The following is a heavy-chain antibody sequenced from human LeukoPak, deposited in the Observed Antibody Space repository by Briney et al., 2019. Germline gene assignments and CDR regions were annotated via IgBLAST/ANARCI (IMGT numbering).Heavy chain of an antibody. J-gene: IGHJ6*03. Sequence: GGSLRLSCAASGFSFSDYGMHWVRQAPGKGLEWVTFIRYDGSIKYYADSVKGRFTISRDNSKNTLYLQMNSLRAEDTAVYYCAKRAVLTTLQPSLANYYYYMDVWGKGTTVTVSS. CDR3: AKRAVLTTLQPSLANYYYYMDV. V-gene: IGHV3-30*02. D-gene: IGHD1-1*01. CDR1: GFSFSDYG. CDR2: IRYDGSIK.